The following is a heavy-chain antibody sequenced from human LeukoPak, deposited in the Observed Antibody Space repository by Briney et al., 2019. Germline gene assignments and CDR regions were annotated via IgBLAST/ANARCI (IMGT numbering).Heavy chain of an antibody. J-gene: IGHJ3*02. Sequence: SETLSLTCAVYGGSLSNYYWSWIRQPPGKGLEWIGEINDRGKTIYNPSLKSRVTLSIDTSKNQFSLKLTSGIAADTAMYYCARPVYCSSTTCTGPFHIWGQGTMVTVSS. V-gene: IGHV4-34*01. D-gene: IGHD2-2*01. CDR3: ARPVYCSSTTCTGPFHI. CDR1: GGSLSNYY. CDR2: INDRGKT.